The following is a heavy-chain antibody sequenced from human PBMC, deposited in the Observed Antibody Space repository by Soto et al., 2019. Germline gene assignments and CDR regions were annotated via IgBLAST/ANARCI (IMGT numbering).Heavy chain of an antibody. Sequence: GGSLRLSCAASGLTFSTYWMSWVRQAPGKGLEWVANIKEDGSEKYYVDSVEGRFTISRDNAKNSLYLQMTSLRAEDTALYYCARGWGYFDSSGFPYLYAMDVWGQGTTVTVSS. J-gene: IGHJ6*02. V-gene: IGHV3-7*01. CDR2: IKEDGSEK. CDR1: GLTFSTYW. CDR3: ARGWGYFDSSGFPYLYAMDV. D-gene: IGHD3-22*01.